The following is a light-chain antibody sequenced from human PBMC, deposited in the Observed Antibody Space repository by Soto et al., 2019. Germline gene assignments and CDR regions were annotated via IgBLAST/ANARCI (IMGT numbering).Light chain of an antibody. V-gene: IGKV3-20*01. CDR3: QQYGSSPLT. CDR2: GAS. CDR1: QYVSSSY. Sequence: EIVLTQSPGTLSLSPGERAALSCRASQYVSSSYLAWYQQKPGQGPRLLIYGASSRATGIPDRFSGSGSGTDFTLTISRLEPEDFAVYYCQQYGSSPLTFGGGTKVDIK. J-gene: IGKJ4*01.